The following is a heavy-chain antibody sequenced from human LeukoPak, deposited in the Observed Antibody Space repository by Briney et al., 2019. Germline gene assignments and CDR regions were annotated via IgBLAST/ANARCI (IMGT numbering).Heavy chain of an antibody. V-gene: IGHV1-18*01. D-gene: IGHD3-22*01. CDR1: GYTFTSYG. CDR3: ARGPPYYYDSSGYYHSRSWDY. J-gene: IGHJ4*02. CDR2: ISAYNGNT. Sequence: ASVKVSCKASGYTFTSYGISWVRQAPGQGLEWMGWISAYNGNTNYAQKLQGRVTMTTDTSTSTAYMELRGLRSDDTAVYYCARGPPYYYDSSGYYHSRSWDYWGQGTLVTVSS.